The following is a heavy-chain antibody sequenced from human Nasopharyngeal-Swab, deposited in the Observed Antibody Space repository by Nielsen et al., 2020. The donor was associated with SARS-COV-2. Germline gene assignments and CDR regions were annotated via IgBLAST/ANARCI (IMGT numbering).Heavy chain of an antibody. Sequence: WIRQPPGKGLEWIGSIYYSGSTYYNPSLKSRVTISVDTSKIQFSLKLSSVTAADTAVYYCARLKITSATYYYDSSGAAPDYWGQGTLVTVSS. CDR2: IYYSGST. V-gene: IGHV4-39*01. CDR3: ARLKITSATYYYDSSGAAPDY. D-gene: IGHD3-22*01. J-gene: IGHJ4*02.